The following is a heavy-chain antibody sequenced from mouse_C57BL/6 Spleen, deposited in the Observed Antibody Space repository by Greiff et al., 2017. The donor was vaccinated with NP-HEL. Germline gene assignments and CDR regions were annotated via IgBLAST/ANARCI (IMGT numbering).Heavy chain of an antibody. J-gene: IGHJ2*01. CDR3: ARDRDY. Sequence: EVQVVQSEAGLVQPGSSMKLSCTASGFTFTDYYMAWVRQVPEKGLEWIGNINYDGSCTYYLDSLKSRFIITRDNAKNILYLQMSSLKSEDTATYYCARDRDYWGQGTTLTVSS. CDR1: GFTFTDYY. CDR2: INYDGSCT. V-gene: IGHV5-16*01.